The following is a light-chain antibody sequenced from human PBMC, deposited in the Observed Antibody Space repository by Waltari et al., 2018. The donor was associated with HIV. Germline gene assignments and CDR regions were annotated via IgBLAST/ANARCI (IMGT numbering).Light chain of an antibody. CDR2: EGS. J-gene: IGLJ3*02. CDR3: CSYAGSSTLV. V-gene: IGLV2-23*01. Sequence: QSALTQPASVSGSPGKSITISCTGTSSHVGSYHLVSWYQQHPGQAPKLMLYEGSKRPSGVSNRFSGSKSGNTASLTISGLQAEDEADYYCCSYAGSSTLVFGGGTKLTVL. CDR1: SSHVGSYHL.